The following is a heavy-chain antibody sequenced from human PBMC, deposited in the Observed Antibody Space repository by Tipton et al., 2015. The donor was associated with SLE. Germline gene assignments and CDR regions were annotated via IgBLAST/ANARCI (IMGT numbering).Heavy chain of an antibody. J-gene: IGHJ4*02. V-gene: IGHV4-61*02. D-gene: IGHD2-2*01. CDR1: GGSISSGSYY. CDR3: ARDRAICDSTSCFRSYFDS. CDR2: IYTSGST. Sequence: TLSLTCTVSGGSISSGSYYWSWIRQPAGKGLEWIGRIYTSGSTNYNPSLKSRVTISIDTSKSQFSLRLSSVTAADTAVYYCARDRAICDSTSCFRSYFDSWGQGTLVTVSS.